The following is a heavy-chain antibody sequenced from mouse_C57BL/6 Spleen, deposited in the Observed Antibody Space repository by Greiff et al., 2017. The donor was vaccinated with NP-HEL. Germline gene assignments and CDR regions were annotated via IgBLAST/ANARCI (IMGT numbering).Heavy chain of an antibody. V-gene: IGHV1-72*01. CDR1: GYTFTSYW. J-gene: IGHJ4*01. CDR2: IDPNSGGT. CDR3: ASPYYYGSSSYYYAMDY. Sequence: VQLQQPGAELVKPGASVKLSCKASGYTFTSYWMHWVKQRPGRGLEWIGRIDPNSGGTKYNEKFKSKATLTVDKPSSTAYMQLSSLTSEDSAVYYCASPYYYGSSSYYYAMDYWGQGTSVTVAS. D-gene: IGHD1-1*01.